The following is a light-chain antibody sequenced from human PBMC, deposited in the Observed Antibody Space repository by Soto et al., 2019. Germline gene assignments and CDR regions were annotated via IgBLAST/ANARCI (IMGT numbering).Light chain of an antibody. CDR1: QSVSSN. V-gene: IGKV3-15*01. Sequence: EIVMTQSPATLSVSPGERATLSCRASQSVSSNLAWYQQKPGQAPRLLIYGASTRATGIPARFSGSGSGTEFTLTISILQSEDFAVYYCQQYNNGPFTFGPGTKVDIK. CDR2: GAS. CDR3: QQYNNGPFT. J-gene: IGKJ3*01.